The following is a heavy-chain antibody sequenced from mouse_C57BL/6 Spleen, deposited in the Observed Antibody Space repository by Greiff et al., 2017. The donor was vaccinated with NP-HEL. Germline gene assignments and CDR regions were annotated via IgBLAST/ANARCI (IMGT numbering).Heavy chain of an antibody. Sequence: QVQLKQPGAELVRPGSSVKLSCKASGYTFTSYWMHWVKQRPIQGLEWIGNIDPSDSETHYNQKFKDKATLTVDKSSSTAYMQLSSLTSEDSAVYYCARGDYDVNFDYWGQGTTLTVSS. CDR1: GYTFTSYW. V-gene: IGHV1-52*01. CDR2: IDPSDSET. CDR3: ARGDYDVNFDY. J-gene: IGHJ2*01. D-gene: IGHD2-4*01.